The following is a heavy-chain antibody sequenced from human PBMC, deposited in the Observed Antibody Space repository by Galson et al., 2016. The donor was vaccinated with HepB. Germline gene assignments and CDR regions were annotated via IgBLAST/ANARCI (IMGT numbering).Heavy chain of an antibody. J-gene: IGHJ6*02. Sequence: CAISGDSVYNNGAAWVWVRQSPSRGLEWLGRTYYRSCWQNEYADSAKSRITINPDTSKNQVSLQVNSVTPEDTAVYYCARVVELGRGFHVWGQGTTVTVSS. D-gene: IGHD3-10*01. CDR1: GDSVYNNGAA. V-gene: IGHV6-1*01. CDR3: ARVVELGRGFHV. CDR2: TYYRSCWQN.